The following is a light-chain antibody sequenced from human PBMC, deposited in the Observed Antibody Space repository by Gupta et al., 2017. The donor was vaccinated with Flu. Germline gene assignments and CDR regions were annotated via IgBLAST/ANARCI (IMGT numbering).Light chain of an antibody. V-gene: IGKV1-39*01. CDR1: QSINTY. CDR3: QQTYSLPRT. CDR2: GAS. Sequence: IQLTQSPSPLSASVGDRVAITCRASQSINTYLNWYQQKVGKAPKILIYGASSLQSGVPSRFSGSGSGTDFTLTISSLQPEDFATYYCQQTYSLPRTFGQGTRVEI. J-gene: IGKJ1*01.